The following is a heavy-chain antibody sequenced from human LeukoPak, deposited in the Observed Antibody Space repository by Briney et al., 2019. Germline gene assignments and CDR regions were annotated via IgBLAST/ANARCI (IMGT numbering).Heavy chain of an antibody. CDR1: GDSISSSSYY. Sequence: SETLSLTCTVSGDSISSSSYYWGWIRQPPGKGLEWIGSIYYGGSTYYNPSLKSRVTISVDTSKNQFSLKLSSVTAADTAVYYCARLFFGGAFDYWGQGTLVTVSS. V-gene: IGHV4-39*01. CDR3: ARLFFGGAFDY. J-gene: IGHJ4*02. D-gene: IGHD2-21*01. CDR2: IYYGGST.